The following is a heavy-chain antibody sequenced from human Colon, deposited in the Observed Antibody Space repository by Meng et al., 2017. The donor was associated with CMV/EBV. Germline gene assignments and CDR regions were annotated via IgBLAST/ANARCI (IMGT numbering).Heavy chain of an antibody. Sequence: GESLKISCAASGFTVSSNYMSWVRLAPGKGLEWVSLIYSDDSTYYADSVKGRFTISRDNSKNTLHLQMNSLRAEDTAIYYCAKDQRVAVGGEDAYDVWGQGTMVTVSS. CDR3: AKDQRVAVGGEDAYDV. CDR1: GFTVSSNY. J-gene: IGHJ3*01. D-gene: IGHD6-19*01. V-gene: IGHV3-53*01. CDR2: IYSDDST.